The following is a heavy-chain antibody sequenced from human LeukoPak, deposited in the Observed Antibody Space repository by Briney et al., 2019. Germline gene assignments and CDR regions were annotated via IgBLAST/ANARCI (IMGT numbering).Heavy chain of an antibody. D-gene: IGHD1-26*01. Sequence: SVKVSCKPSGYTLPSYGLRWLRQAPGQELDGMGWICAYNGNTNHAQNPQDTVTHITDHSTSTAYMGLRSLRSDDTAVYYCARGPLGPGDYWGQGTLVTVSS. V-gene: IGHV1-18*04. J-gene: IGHJ4*02. CDR2: ICAYNGNT. CDR1: GYTLPSYG. CDR3: ARGPLGPGDY.